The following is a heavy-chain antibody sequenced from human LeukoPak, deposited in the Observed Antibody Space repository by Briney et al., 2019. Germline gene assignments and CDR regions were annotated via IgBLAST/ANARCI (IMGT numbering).Heavy chain of an antibody. V-gene: IGHV1-46*01. CDR1: GYTFTSYF. CDR3: ARDKDYYGSGSSQIDY. J-gene: IGHJ4*02. D-gene: IGHD3-10*01. Sequence: ASVKVSCKASGYTFTSYFMHWVRQAPGQGLEWMGIINPSGGSTNYAQKFQGRVTLTRDTSTSTVYMGLSSLRSQDTAVYYCARDKDYYGSGSSQIDYWGQGTLVAVSS. CDR2: INPSGGST.